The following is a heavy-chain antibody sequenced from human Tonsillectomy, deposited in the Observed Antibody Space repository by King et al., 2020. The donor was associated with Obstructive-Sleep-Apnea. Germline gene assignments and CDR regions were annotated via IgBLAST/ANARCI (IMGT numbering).Heavy chain of an antibody. CDR1: GFTFSSYW. CDR2: INSDGSST. CDR3: AARGYSYGEFDY. Sequence: VQLVESGGGLVQPGGSLRLSCAASGFTFSSYWMHWVRQAPGKGLVWVSRINSDGSSTSYADSVKGRFTISRDNAKNTLYLQMNSLRAEDTAVYYCAARGYSYGEFDYWGQGTLVTVSS. J-gene: IGHJ4*02. D-gene: IGHD5-18*01. V-gene: IGHV3-74*01.